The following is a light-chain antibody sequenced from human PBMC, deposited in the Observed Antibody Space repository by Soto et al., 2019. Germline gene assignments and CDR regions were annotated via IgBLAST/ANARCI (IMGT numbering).Light chain of an antibody. CDR2: TNN. J-gene: IGLJ3*02. CDR3: AAWDDSLNGQV. CDR1: SSDVGGYNY. Sequence: QSALTQPASVSGSPGQSITISCTGTSSDVGGYNYVSWYQQHPGKAPKLLIQTNNERPSGVPDRFSGSKSGTSVSLAISGLRSEDEATYYCAAWDDSLNGQVFGGGTKLTVL. V-gene: IGLV2-14*01.